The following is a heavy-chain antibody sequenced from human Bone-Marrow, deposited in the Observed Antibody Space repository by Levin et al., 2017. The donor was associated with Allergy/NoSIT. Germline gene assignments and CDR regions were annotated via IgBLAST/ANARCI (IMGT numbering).Heavy chain of an antibody. CDR1: GFTFSNAW. CDR3: TTGESSSGQRRGCYYYYGMDV. J-gene: IGHJ6*02. D-gene: IGHD6-6*01. CDR2: IKSKTDGGTT. Sequence: GGSLRLSCAASGFTFSNAWMNWVRQAPGKGLEWVGRIKSKTDGGTTDYAAPVKGRFTISRDDSKNTLYLQMNSLKTEDTAVYYCTTGESSSGQRRGCYYYYGMDVWGQGTTVTVSS. V-gene: IGHV3-15*07.